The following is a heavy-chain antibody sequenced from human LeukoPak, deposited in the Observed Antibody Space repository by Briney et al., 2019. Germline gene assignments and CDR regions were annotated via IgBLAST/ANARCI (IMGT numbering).Heavy chain of an antibody. CDR1: GFTFSSYG. V-gene: IGHV3-30*18. CDR3: AKDRAGAVAGQYYYGMDV. J-gene: IGHJ6*02. Sequence: GRSLGLSCAPSGFTFSSYGMHWVRQAPGKGLEWVAVISYDGSNKYYADSVKGRFAISRDNSKNTLYLQMNSLRAEDTAVYYCAKDRAGAVAGQYYYGMDVWGQGTTVTVSS. CDR2: ISYDGSNK. D-gene: IGHD6-19*01.